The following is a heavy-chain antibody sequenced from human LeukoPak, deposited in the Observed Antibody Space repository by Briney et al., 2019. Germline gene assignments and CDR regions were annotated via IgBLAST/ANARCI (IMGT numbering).Heavy chain of an antibody. CDR1: GFTFSSYG. CDR3: AKDGHSSSWYTSFDY. D-gene: IGHD6-13*01. J-gene: IGHJ4*02. V-gene: IGHV3-30*18. Sequence: GRSLRLSCAASGFTFSSYGMHWVRQAPGKGLEWVAVISYDGSNKYYADSVKGRFTISRDNSKNTLYLQMNSLRAEDTAVYYCAKDGHSSSWYTSFDYWGQGTLVTVSS. CDR2: ISYDGSNK.